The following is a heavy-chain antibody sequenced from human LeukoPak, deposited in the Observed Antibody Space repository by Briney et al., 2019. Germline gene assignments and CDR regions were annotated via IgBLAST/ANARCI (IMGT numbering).Heavy chain of an antibody. CDR1: GFTFSSYA. CDR3: ANQISIFALDAFDI. V-gene: IGHV3-23*01. D-gene: IGHD3-3*01. CDR2: ISGSGGST. J-gene: IGHJ3*02. Sequence: PGGSLRLSCAASGFTFSSYAMSWVRQAPGKGLEWVSSISGSGGSTYYADSVKGRFTISRDNSKKTLYLQMNSRRAEDTAVYYCANQISIFALDAFDIWGQGKMFTVSS.